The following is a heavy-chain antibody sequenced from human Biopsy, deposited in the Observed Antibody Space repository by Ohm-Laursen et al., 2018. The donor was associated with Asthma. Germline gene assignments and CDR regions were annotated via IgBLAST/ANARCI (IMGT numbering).Heavy chain of an antibody. CDR1: GFAVSRDY. CDR3: ARGDSSNWSHYYFDY. J-gene: IGHJ4*02. CDR2: IYSGGTS. Sequence: SLRLSCSASGFAVSRDYMFRVRQAPGKGLEWVSVIYSGGTSHTADSVRGRFTISRDYSKNTLYLQMHSLRAEDTAVYYCARGDSSNWSHYYFDYWGQGTLVIVSA. D-gene: IGHD3-22*01. V-gene: IGHV3-53*01.